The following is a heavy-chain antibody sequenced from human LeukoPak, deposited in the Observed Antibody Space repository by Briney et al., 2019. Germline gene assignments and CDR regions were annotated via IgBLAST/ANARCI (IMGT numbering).Heavy chain of an antibody. CDR1: GYSISSGYY. J-gene: IGHJ3*02. CDR3: ARELYYYDSSGYPRAFDI. D-gene: IGHD3-22*01. V-gene: IGHV4-38-2*02. CDR2: IYHSGST. Sequence: SETLSPTCTVSGYSISSGYYWGWIRQPPGKGLEWIGSIYHSGSTYYNPSLKSRVTISVDTSKNQFSLKLSSVTAADTAVYYCARELYYYDSSGYPRAFDIWGQGTMVTVSS.